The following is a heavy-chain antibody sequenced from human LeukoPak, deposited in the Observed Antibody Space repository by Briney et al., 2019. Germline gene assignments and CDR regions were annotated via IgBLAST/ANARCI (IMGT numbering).Heavy chain of an antibody. V-gene: IGHV1-8*01. J-gene: IGHJ4*02. CDR1: GYTFTNYE. D-gene: IGHD3-22*01. CDR2: MNPNSEDT. Sequence: ASVKVSCKSSGYTFTNYEINWVRQATGQGLEWMGWMNPNSEDTAYAQKFQGRISMTRSTSISTAYMELSSLRSEDTAVYYCGRGLGSYDSSELTWPMISFWGQGTVVTVSS. CDR3: GRGLGSYDSSELTWPMISF.